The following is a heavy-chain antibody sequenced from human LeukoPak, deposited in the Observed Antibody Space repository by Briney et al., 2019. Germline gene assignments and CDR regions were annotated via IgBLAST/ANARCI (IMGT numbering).Heavy chain of an antibody. CDR2: INHSGST. J-gene: IGHJ4*02. V-gene: IGHV4-34*01. CDR3: ARTRGVTMTALDY. CDR1: GGSFSGYY. D-gene: IGHD3-22*01. Sequence: SETLSLTCAVYGGSFSGYYWSWIRQPPGKGLEWIGEINHSGSTNYNPSLKSRVTISVDTSKNQFSLKLSSVTAADTAVYYCARTRGVTMTALDYWGQGTLVTVSS.